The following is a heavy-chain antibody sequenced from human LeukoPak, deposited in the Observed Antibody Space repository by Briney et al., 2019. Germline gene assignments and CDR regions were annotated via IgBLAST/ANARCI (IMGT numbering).Heavy chain of an antibody. CDR1: GYTLTGYF. V-gene: IGHV1-2*02. Sequence: ASVKVSCKASGYTLTGYFMHWVRQAPGQGLEWMGWTNPNSGGTNYAQKFQGRVTMTRDTSISTAYMELSRLRSDDTAVYYCARGNPGSMIGDIWGQGTMVTVSS. J-gene: IGHJ3*02. CDR2: TNPNSGGT. CDR3: ARGNPGSMIGDI. D-gene: IGHD3-10*02.